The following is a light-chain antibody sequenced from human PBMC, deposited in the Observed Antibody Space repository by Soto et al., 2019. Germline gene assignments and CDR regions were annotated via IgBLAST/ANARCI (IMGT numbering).Light chain of an antibody. CDR2: LNSDGSH. CDR3: QTWGTGFQV. J-gene: IGLJ2*01. V-gene: IGLV4-69*01. Sequence: QSVLTQSPSASASLGASVKLTCTLSSGHSSYAIAWHQQQPEKGPRYLMKLNSDGSHTKGDGIPDRFSGSSSGAERYLIISSLQSEDEADYYCQTWGTGFQVFGGGTKMTVL. CDR1: SGHSSYA.